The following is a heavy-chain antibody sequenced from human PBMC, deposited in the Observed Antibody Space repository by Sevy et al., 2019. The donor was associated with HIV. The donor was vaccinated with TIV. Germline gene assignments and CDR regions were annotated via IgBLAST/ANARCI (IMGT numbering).Heavy chain of an antibody. Sequence: GGSLRLSCAASGFTFSSFNMNWVRQAPGKGLEWVSSISSTSGYIFYADSVKGRFTISRDNAKNSLYLQMNSLRAEDTAVYYCARAPGGYYFYYLDSWSQGTLVTVSS. V-gene: IGHV3-21*01. CDR3: ARAPGGYYFYYLDS. J-gene: IGHJ4*02. D-gene: IGHD3-22*01. CDR2: ISSTSGYI. CDR1: GFTFSSFN.